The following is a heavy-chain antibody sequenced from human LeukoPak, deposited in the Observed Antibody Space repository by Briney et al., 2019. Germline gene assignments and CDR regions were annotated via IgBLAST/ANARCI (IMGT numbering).Heavy chain of an antibody. V-gene: IGHV7-4-1*02. CDR3: AGGYYDILTGSTDAFDI. Sequence: ASVKVSCKASGYTFTSYAMNWVRQAPGQGLEWMGWINTNTGNPTYAQGFTGRFVFSLDTSVSTAYLQISSLKAEDTAVYYRAGGYYDILTGSTDAFDIWGQGTMVTVSS. CDR1: GYTFTSYA. D-gene: IGHD3-9*01. CDR2: INTNTGNP. J-gene: IGHJ3*02.